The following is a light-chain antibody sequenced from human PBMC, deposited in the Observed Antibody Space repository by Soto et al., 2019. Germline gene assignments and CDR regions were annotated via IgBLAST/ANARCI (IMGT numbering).Light chain of an antibody. J-gene: IGKJ2*01. CDR1: QSVLYSSNNKNY. Sequence: DIVMTQSPDSLAVSLGERATINCKSSQSVLYSSNNKNYLAWYQQKPGQPPKLLISLASTRESGVPDRFSGSGSGTDFTLAITSLQAEDVAVYYCQQYYNTPYTFGQGTKLEIK. CDR3: QQYYNTPYT. V-gene: IGKV4-1*01. CDR2: LAS.